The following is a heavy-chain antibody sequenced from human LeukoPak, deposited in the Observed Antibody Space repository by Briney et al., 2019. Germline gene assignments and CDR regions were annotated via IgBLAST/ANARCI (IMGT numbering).Heavy chain of an antibody. V-gene: IGHV1-24*01. CDR2: FDPEDGET. CDR1: GYTLTELS. Sequence: GASVKVSCKVSGYTLTELSMHWVRQAPGKGLEWMGGFDPEDGETIYAQKFQGRVTMTEDTSTDTAYMELSSLRSEDTAVYYCATSYGSGIREVFDYWGQGTLVTVSS. J-gene: IGHJ4*02. D-gene: IGHD3-10*01. CDR3: ATSYGSGIREVFDY.